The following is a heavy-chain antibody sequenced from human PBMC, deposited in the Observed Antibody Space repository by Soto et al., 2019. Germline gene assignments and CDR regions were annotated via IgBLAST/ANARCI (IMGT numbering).Heavy chain of an antibody. V-gene: IGHV4-4*02. J-gene: IGHJ6*02. Sequence: QVQLQESGPGLVKPSGTLSLTCAVSGGSISSSNWWSWVRQPPGKGLEWIGEIYHSGSTNYNPSLKSRVTISVDKSKNQFSLKLSYVTAADTAVYYCAREPAHGSAPSYYGMDVWGQGTTVTVSS. CDR3: AREPAHGSAPSYYGMDV. D-gene: IGHD3-10*01. CDR1: GGSISSSNW. CDR2: IYHSGST.